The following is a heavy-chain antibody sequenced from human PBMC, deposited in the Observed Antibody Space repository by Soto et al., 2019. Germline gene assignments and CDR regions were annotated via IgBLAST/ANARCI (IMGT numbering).Heavy chain of an antibody. CDR1: GGTFSSYA. D-gene: IGHD3-10*01. CDR2: IIPIFGTA. CDR3: ARDRPLLWFGELLLDI. V-gene: IGHV1-69*13. Sequence: ASVKVSCKASGGTFSSYAISWVRQAPGQGLEWMGGIIPIFGTANYAQKFQGRVTITADESTSTAYMELRSLRSDDTAVYYCARDRPLLWFGELLLDIWGQGTMVTVSS. J-gene: IGHJ3*02.